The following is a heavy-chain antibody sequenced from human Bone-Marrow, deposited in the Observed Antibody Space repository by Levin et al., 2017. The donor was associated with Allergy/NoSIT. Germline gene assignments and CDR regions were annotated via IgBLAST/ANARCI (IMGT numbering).Heavy chain of an antibody. D-gene: IGHD2-2*01. CDR2: MYYNGNS. CDR1: GGSISSSSYY. Sequence: NASETLSLTCTVSGGSISSSSYYWGWIRQPPGKGLQWIASMYYNGNSFYNPSLKSRVTISGDASKNHFSLKLTSVTATDTAVYYCARRLKYCSGPSCNFDLWGQGTLVTVSS. V-gene: IGHV4-39*02. J-gene: IGHJ5*02. CDR3: ARRLKYCSGPSCNFDL.